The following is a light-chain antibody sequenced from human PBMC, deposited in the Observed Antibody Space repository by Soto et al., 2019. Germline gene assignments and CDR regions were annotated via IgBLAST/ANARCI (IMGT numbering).Light chain of an antibody. V-gene: IGKV3-20*01. CDR2: GAS. J-gene: IGKJ1*01. Sequence: EIVLTQSPGTLSLSPGERATLSCRASQSVSSSYLAWYQQKPGQAPRLLIYGASSRATGIPDRFSGSGSGTDFTLTISRLEHEHFAVYYCQQYGISPRTSGQGTKVDIK. CDR1: QSVSSSY. CDR3: QQYGISPRT.